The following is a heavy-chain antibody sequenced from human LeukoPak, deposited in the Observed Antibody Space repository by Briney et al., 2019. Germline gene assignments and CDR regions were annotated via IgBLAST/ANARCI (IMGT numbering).Heavy chain of an antibody. Sequence: GGSLRLSCAASGFTFRNNGMSWVRQAPGKGLEWVSVISGSGGSTFYADSVKGRFTISRDNPKNTLYLQMNSLRAEDTAVYYCAKDLDDISYYFDYWGQGTLVTVSS. CDR3: AKDLDDISYYFDY. CDR1: GFTFRNNG. J-gene: IGHJ4*02. V-gene: IGHV3-23*01. D-gene: IGHD3-9*01. CDR2: ISGSGGST.